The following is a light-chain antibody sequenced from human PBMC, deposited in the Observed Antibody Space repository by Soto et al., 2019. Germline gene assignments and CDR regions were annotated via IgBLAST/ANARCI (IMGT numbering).Light chain of an antibody. CDR3: SSYAGRYTYV. V-gene: IGLV2-11*01. CDR1: SSDVGGYNY. Sequence: QSALTQPRSVSGSPGQSVSISCTGTSSDVGGYNYVSWYQQHPGKAPKVMIYDVTKRPPGVPDRFSGSKSGNTASLTISGLQSEDEADYYCSSYAGRYTYVFGTGTKVTVL. CDR2: DVT. J-gene: IGLJ1*01.